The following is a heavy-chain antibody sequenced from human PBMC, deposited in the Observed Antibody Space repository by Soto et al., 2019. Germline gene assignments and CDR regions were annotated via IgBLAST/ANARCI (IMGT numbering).Heavy chain of an antibody. CDR2: ISGSGGST. D-gene: IGHD3-22*01. J-gene: IGHJ5*02. CDR1: GFTFSSYA. CDR3: AKNLYYYDVSGLP. V-gene: IGHV3-23*01. Sequence: EVQLLESGGGLVQPGGSLRLSCAASGFTFSSYAMSWVRQAPGKGLEWVSAISGSGGSTYYADSVKGRFTISRDNSKNTLSLEMNILRAEDTAVYYCAKNLYYYDVSGLPWGQGTLVTVSS.